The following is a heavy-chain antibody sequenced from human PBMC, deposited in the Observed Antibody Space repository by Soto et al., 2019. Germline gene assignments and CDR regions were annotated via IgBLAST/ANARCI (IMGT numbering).Heavy chain of an antibody. CDR2: ISYTGAT. J-gene: IGHJ5*02. D-gene: IGHD5-18*01. V-gene: IGHV4-31*03. CDR1: GGSISRGAYF. Sequence: SETLSLTCSVSGGSISRGAYFWTWIRQFPGKGLEWIAYISYTGATYYNPSLKSRVTILADTSKNQFSLQLTSVAAADTAVYYCARGAGFSYASTWFDIWGQGTLVT. CDR3: ARGAGFSYASTWFDI.